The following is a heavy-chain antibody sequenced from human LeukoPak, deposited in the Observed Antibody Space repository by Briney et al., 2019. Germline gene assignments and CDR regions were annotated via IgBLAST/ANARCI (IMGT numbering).Heavy chain of an antibody. CDR2: IKQDGSEK. J-gene: IGHJ4*02. Sequence: GGSLRLSCAASGFTFSSYWMSWVRQAPGKGLEWMANIKQDGSEKYYVDSVKGRFTISRDNAKNSLYLQMNSLRAEDTAVYYCGSYYDSSGYYPNGLDYWGQGTLVTVSS. CDR3: GSYYDSSGYYPNGLDY. V-gene: IGHV3-7*03. D-gene: IGHD3-22*01. CDR1: GFTFSSYW.